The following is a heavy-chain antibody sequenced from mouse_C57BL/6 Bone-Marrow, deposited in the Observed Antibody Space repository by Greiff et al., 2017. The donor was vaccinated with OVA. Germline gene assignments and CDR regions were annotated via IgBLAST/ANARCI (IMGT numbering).Heavy chain of an antibody. CDR2: IWSGGST. CDR3: DSPIYDGYCGYAMDY. V-gene: IGHV2-2*01. Sequence: QVQLKESGPGLVQPSQSLSITCTVSGFSLTSYGVHWVRQSPGKGLEWLGVIWSGGSTDYNAAFISRLSISEDNSKSQVFFKINSLQADDTEIYYCDSPIYDGYCGYAMDYWGQGASVTVSS. CDR1: GFSLTSYG. D-gene: IGHD2-3*01. J-gene: IGHJ4*01.